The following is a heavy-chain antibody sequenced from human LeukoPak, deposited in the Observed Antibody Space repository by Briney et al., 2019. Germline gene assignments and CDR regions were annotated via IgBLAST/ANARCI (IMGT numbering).Heavy chain of an antibody. CDR2: ISAYNGNT. D-gene: IGHD3-22*01. V-gene: IGHV1-18*01. CDR1: GYTFTSYG. J-gene: IGHJ4*02. Sequence: GASVKVSCKASGYTFTSYGISWVRQAPGQGLEWMGWISAYNGNTNYAQKFQGRVTMTRDTSISTTYMELSRLRSDDTVVYYCASQPYYFDSSGYYDYWGQGTLVTVSS. CDR3: ASQPYYFDSSGYYDY.